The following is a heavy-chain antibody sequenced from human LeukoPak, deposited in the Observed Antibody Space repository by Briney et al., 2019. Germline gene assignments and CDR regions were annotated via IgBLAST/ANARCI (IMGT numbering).Heavy chain of an antibody. Sequence: SETLSLTCSVSGGTISSHYWSWIRQPPGEGLEWIGYVSNGGSTSYNPSLKSRVTISVDTSKNQLSLKLSSVTAADTAVYHCVRLQPDTGEWAFDIWGQGTMVSVSS. D-gene: IGHD1-1*01. CDR3: VRLQPDTGEWAFDI. CDR1: GGTISSHY. CDR2: VSNGGST. V-gene: IGHV4-59*11. J-gene: IGHJ3*02.